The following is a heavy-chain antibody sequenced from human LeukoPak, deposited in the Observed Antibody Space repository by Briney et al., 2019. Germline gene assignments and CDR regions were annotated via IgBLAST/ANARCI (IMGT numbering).Heavy chain of an antibody. J-gene: IGHJ6*03. CDR3: ARVMGASWFFYLDV. V-gene: IGHV4-34*12. D-gene: IGHD3-16*02. CDR2: VFHRGTP. CDR1: GGSFSGYY. Sequence: PSETLSLTCAVYGGSFSGYYWSWIRQPPGKGLEWIGQVFHRGTPNYNPSLKSRVTMSIDKSSNQLSLKLDAVTAADTAVYYCARVMGASWFFYLDVWGKGTTVTVSS.